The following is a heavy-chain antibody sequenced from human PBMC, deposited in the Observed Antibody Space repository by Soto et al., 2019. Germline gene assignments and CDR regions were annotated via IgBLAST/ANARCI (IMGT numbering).Heavy chain of an antibody. D-gene: IGHD1-1*01. Sequence: QVRLQESGPGLVKPSATLSLTCTVSGASISNYYWSWIRQPAGKGLECLGRIYASGTTTYNPSLRSRVTMSGDTSKNQFSLNLNSVTAADTAVYYCARESRSELGTVEYWGQGTLVTVSS. CDR1: GASISNYY. V-gene: IGHV4-4*07. CDR2: IYASGTT. CDR3: ARESRSELGTVEY. J-gene: IGHJ4*02.